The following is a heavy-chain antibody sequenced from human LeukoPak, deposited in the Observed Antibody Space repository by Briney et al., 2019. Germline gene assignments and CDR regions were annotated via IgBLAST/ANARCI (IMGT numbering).Heavy chain of an antibody. V-gene: IGHV4-34*01. Sequence: SETLSLTCAVYGGSFSGYYWSWIRQPPGKGLEWTGEINHSGSTNYNPSLKSRVTISVDTSKNQFSLKLSSVTAADTAVYYCARTRITIFGVAKSRFDYWGQGTLVTVSS. D-gene: IGHD3-3*01. CDR3: ARTRITIFGVAKSRFDY. CDR1: GGSFSGYY. CDR2: INHSGST. J-gene: IGHJ4*02.